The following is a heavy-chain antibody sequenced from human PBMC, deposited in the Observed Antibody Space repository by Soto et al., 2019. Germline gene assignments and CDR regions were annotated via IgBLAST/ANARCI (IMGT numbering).Heavy chain of an antibody. D-gene: IGHD3-16*02. V-gene: IGHV3-30*18. CDR2: ISYDGSEK. Sequence: QVQLVESGGGVVQPGRSLRLSCAASGFTFSSFGMHWVRQAPGKGLEWVAVISYDGSEKYYADSVKGRFTISRDNSKDTLSLQRNGLGAGETAVDYCAKALGELSPESYDCCGQGTLITVSS. CDR1: GFTFSSFG. J-gene: IGHJ4*02. CDR3: AKALGELSPESYDC.